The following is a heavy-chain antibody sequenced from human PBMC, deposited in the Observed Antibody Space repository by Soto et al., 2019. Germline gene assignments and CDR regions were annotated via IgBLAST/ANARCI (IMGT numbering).Heavy chain of an antibody. Sequence: GASVKVSCKASGYTFSSYGISWVRQAPGQGLEWMGWISPYNVNTDYAQKFQGRVTMTTDTSTSTAYMELRSLRSDDTAMYYCALDSIPAAAPSNPYDYWGKGTLVTVSS. CDR1: GYTFSSYG. CDR3: ALDSIPAAAPSNPYDY. V-gene: IGHV1-18*04. D-gene: IGHD2-15*01. J-gene: IGHJ4*02. CDR2: ISPYNVNT.